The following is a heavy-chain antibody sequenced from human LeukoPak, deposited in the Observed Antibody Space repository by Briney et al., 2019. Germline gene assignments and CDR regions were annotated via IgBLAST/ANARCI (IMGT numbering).Heavy chain of an antibody. CDR2: ISDIGSI. V-gene: IGHV4-59*08. J-gene: IGHJ4*02. D-gene: IGHD2-8*02. Sequence: SETLSLTCAVSGGSFNGYYWTWIRQPPGKGLEWIAYISDIGSINYNPSLKSRVTISLDTSKNQFSLKLSSVTAADTAVYYCAGHHPRNTVDFWGQGTLVTVSS. CDR3: AGHHPRNTVDF. CDR1: GGSFNGYY.